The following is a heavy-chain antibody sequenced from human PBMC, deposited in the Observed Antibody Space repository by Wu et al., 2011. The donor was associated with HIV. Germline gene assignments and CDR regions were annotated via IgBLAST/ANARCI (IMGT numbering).Heavy chain of an antibody. CDR3: ARGRMATIVWYFDF. V-gene: IGHV1-2*02. J-gene: IGHJ4*02. CDR1: GYPFTDYY. D-gene: IGHD5-24*01. CDR2: INPKSGDT. Sequence: QVQLVQAGAEVKKPGASVKVSCKASGYPFTDYYLHWVRQAPGQGLEWMGWINPKSGDTHYTQTFQGRVTMTRDTSMNTAYMDLSGLRSDDTALYYCARGRMATIVWYFDFWGPGEPRSPRPQ.